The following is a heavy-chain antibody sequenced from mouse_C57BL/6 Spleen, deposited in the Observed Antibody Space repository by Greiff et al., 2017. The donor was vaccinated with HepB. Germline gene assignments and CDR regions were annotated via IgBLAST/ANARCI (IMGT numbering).Heavy chain of an antibody. Sequence: VKLQQPGAERVKPGASGKMSCKASGDTFTSYWITWVKQRPGQGLEWIGDIYPGSGSTNYNEKFKSKATLTVDTSSSTAYMQLSSLTSEDSAVYYCARSYYSNSGGFAYWGQGTLVTISA. CDR1: GDTFTSYW. CDR2: IYPGSGST. V-gene: IGHV1-55*01. CDR3: ARSYYSNSGGFAY. J-gene: IGHJ3*01. D-gene: IGHD2-5*01.